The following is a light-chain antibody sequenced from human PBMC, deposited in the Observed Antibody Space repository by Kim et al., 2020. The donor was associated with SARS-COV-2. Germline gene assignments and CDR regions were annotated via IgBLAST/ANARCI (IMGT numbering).Light chain of an antibody. Sequence: IQITQSPSSLSASTGDRVTITCRASQGISSYLAWYQQKPGKAPKLLIYAASTLQSGVPSRFSGSGSGTDFTLTISCLQSEDFATYYCQQYYSYPYTFGQGTKLEI. CDR2: AAS. V-gene: IGKV1-8*01. J-gene: IGKJ2*01. CDR1: QGISSY. CDR3: QQYYSYPYT.